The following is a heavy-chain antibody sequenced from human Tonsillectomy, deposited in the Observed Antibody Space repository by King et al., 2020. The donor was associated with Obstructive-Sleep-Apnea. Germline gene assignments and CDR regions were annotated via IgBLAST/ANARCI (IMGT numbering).Heavy chain of an antibody. Sequence: VQLQESGPGLVKPSETLSLTCTVSGGSISSYYWSWIRQPPGKGLEWIWYIYYSGSTNYNPSLKSRVHISVDTSKNQFSLKLSSVTAADTAVYYCAREVAAVAASTLGYFDYWGQGTLVTVSS. D-gene: IGHD6-19*01. CDR2: IYYSGST. J-gene: IGHJ4*02. CDR1: GGSISSYY. V-gene: IGHV4-59*01. CDR3: AREVAAVAASTLGYFDY.